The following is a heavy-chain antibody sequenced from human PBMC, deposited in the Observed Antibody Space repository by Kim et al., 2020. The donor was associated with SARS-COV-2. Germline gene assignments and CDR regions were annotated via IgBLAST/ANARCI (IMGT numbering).Heavy chain of an antibody. CDR3: VKGGGLMTTGDY. J-gene: IGHJ4*02. V-gene: IGHV3-23*01. CDR1: GFIFSSYA. D-gene: IGHD4-17*01. CDR2: ISGSGGST. Sequence: GGSLRLSCAASGFIFSSYAVSWVRQAPGKGLEWVSSISGSGGSTYYADSVKGRFTISRDNSKNTLSLQMNSLRVEDTAVYYCVKGGGLMTTGDYWGQGTLVTVSS.